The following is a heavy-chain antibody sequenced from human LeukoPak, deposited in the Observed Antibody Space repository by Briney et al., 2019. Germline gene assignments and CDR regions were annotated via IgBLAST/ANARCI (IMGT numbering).Heavy chain of an antibody. J-gene: IGHJ4*02. Sequence: GGSLRLSCAASGFTFSDYYMSWVRKAPGKGREWVSYISSSGDSIYYADSVRGRFTISRDNPKNSLYLQMNSLRAEDTAVYYCARDGKGSTFDYWGQGTLVTVSS. CDR3: ARDGKGSTFDY. CDR1: GFTFSDYY. CDR2: ISSSGDSI. D-gene: IGHD4-23*01. V-gene: IGHV3-11*04.